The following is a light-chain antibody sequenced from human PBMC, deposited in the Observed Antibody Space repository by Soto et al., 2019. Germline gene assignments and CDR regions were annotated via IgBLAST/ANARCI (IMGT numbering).Light chain of an antibody. V-gene: IGKV3-20*01. CDR3: QQYGRSSLT. CDR1: QSLRTTY. CDR2: GAS. J-gene: IGKJ4*01. Sequence: EIVLTQSPGTLSLSPGERATLSCRASQSLRTTYLASYQQKPGQAPRLLIYGASTRATGIPDRFSGSGSGTDFTLTISRLEPEDFAVYYCQQYGRSSLTFGGGTTVEIK.